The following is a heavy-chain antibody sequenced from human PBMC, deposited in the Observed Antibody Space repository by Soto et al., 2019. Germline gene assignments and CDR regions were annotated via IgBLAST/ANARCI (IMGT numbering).Heavy chain of an antibody. V-gene: IGHV3-74*01. D-gene: IGHD3-3*01. Sequence: EVQLVESGGGLVQPGESLRLSCAASGFSFSSSWMHWVRQAPGKGLVWVSRINNDGSNTRYADSVKGRFTVSRDNAKNTLYLQMNSLRAEDTAVYYCARPYAFWTGYYLPGDSWGQGTLVTVSS. CDR2: INNDGSNT. CDR1: GFSFSSSW. J-gene: IGHJ5*02. CDR3: ARPYAFWTGYYLPGDS.